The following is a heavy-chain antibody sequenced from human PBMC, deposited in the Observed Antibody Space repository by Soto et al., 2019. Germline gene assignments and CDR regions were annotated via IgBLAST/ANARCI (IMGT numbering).Heavy chain of an antibody. Sequence: LRLSCAASGFTFISYAMSWVRQAPGKGLEWVSAISGSGGSTYYADSVKGRFTISRDNSKNTLYLQMNSLRAEDTAVYYCAKREDYYYYGMDVWGQGTTVTVSS. CDR3: AKREDYYYYGMDV. CDR1: GFTFISYA. V-gene: IGHV3-23*01. CDR2: ISGSGGST. J-gene: IGHJ6*02.